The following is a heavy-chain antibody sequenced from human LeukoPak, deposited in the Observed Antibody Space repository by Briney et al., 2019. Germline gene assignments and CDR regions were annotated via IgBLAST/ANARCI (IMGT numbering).Heavy chain of an antibody. CDR2: ISYDGSNK. CDR1: GFTFSSYG. Sequence: PGRSLRLSCAASGFTFSSYGMHWVRQTPGKGLEWVAVISYDGSNKYYADSVKGRFTISRDNAKNSLYLQMNSLRAEDTAVYYCARFETRPHCSGTSCHAFDIWGQGTMVTVSS. V-gene: IGHV3-30*03. CDR3: ARFETRPHCSGTSCHAFDI. D-gene: IGHD2-2*01. J-gene: IGHJ3*02.